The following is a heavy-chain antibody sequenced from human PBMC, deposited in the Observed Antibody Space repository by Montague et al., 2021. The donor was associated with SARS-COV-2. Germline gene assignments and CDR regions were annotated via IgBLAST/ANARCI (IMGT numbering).Heavy chain of an antibody. CDR2: IFWDDAK. V-gene: IGHV2-5*02. Sequence: PALVKPTQTLTLTCTFSGFSLSTSGVGVGWIRQPPGKALEWLAFIFWDDAKHYIPSLKTRLTITKDTSKNQVVLTMSNMDLVDTATYYCAHIVPTITALPTTPFDVWGQGTLVIVSS. D-gene: IGHD3-10*01. CDR3: AHIVPTITALPTTPFDV. CDR1: GFSLSTSGVG. J-gene: IGHJ4*02.